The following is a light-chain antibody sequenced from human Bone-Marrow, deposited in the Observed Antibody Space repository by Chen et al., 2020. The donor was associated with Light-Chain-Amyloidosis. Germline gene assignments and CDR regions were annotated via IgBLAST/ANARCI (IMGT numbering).Light chain of an antibody. CDR2: GNS. Sequence: QSVLTQPPSVSGAPGQRVTISCTGSSSNIGAGYDVHWYQQLPGTAPKLLIYGNSTRPSGVPARFSGSKSGTSASLAITGLQAEDEADYYCQSYDSSLSGPVVFGGGTKLTVL. CDR1: SSNIGAGYD. CDR3: QSYDSSLSGPVV. V-gene: IGLV1-40*01. J-gene: IGLJ2*01.